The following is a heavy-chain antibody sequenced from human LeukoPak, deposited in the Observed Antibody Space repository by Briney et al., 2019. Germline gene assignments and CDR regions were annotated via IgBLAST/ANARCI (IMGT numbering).Heavy chain of an antibody. CDR2: ISGGTTYI. V-gene: IGHV3-11*06. J-gene: IGHJ5*02. Sequence: PGGSLRLSCAATGFSFGDYFMTWVRQAPGKGLEWISYISGGTTYINHADSVKGRFTISRDNAKNSLYLQMNSLRAEDTAVYYCARGHYQPSWGQGILVTVSS. CDR1: GFSFGDYF. CDR3: ARGHYQPS. D-gene: IGHD2-2*01.